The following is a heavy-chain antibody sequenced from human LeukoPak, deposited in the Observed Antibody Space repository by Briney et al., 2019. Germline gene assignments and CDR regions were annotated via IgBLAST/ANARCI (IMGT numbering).Heavy chain of an antibody. CDR1: GFTFSSYS. Sequence: GGSLRLSCAASGFTFSSYSMNWVRQAPGKGLEWVSSISSSSSYIYYADSVKGRFTISRDNAKNSLYLQMNSLRAEDTAVYYCASVWAKGPRVYYYYGMDVWGQGTTVTVSS. V-gene: IGHV3-21*01. CDR3: ASVWAKGPRVYYYYGMDV. CDR2: ISSSSSYI. J-gene: IGHJ6*02. D-gene: IGHD3-16*01.